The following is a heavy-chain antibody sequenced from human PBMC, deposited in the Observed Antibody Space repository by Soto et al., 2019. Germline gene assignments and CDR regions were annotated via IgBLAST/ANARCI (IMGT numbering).Heavy chain of an antibody. CDR3: ARLYCTSGTCYVDF. Sequence: PSETLSLTCNVSGGSISSSSYYWGWIRQPPGKGLEWIGSIYNSGSTYYKPSLKSRVTVSSDTSKNQFSLKLTSVTAADTAVYFCARLYCTSGTCYVDFWGQGTLVTVSS. J-gene: IGHJ4*02. D-gene: IGHD2-8*01. CDR2: IYNSGST. V-gene: IGHV4-39*01. CDR1: GGSISSSSYY.